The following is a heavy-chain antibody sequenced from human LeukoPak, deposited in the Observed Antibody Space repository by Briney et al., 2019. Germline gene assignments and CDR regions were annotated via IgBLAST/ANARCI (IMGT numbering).Heavy chain of an antibody. D-gene: IGHD3-9*01. Sequence: GGSLRLSCAASGFTFSSYWMSWVRQAPGKGLEWVANIKQDESEKFYVDSVKARFTISRDNAKNSLYLRMNSLRAEDTAVYYCARAPYTTGYQWWDYWGQGTLVTVSS. CDR1: GFTFSSYW. J-gene: IGHJ4*02. CDR2: IKQDESEK. CDR3: ARAPYTTGYQWWDY. V-gene: IGHV3-7*01.